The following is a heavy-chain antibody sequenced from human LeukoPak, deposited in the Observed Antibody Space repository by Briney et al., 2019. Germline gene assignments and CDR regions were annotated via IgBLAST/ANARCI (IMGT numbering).Heavy chain of an antibody. V-gene: IGHV3-53*01. D-gene: IGHD1-26*01. CDR2: IYSGGST. Sequence: GGSLRLSCAASGFTVSSNSMSWVRQAPGKGLERVSVIYSGGSTYYADSVKGRFTISRDNTKNTLFLYMDSLRDEDTAVYYCARDLVGAADWGQGTLVTVSS. CDR1: GFTVSSNS. J-gene: IGHJ4*02. CDR3: ARDLVGAAD.